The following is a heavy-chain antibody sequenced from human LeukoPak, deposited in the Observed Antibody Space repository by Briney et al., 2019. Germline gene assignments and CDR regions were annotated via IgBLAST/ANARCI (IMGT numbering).Heavy chain of an antibody. V-gene: IGHV3-30*18. CDR1: GFTFSTYG. CDR3: ANYVFGYFDY. D-gene: IGHD3-10*01. CDR2: VSYDGSDK. J-gene: IGHJ4*02. Sequence: PGGSLRLSCAASGFTFSTYGMHWVRQAPGKGLEWVAIVSYDGSDKYYADSVKGRFTISRDNAKNSLYLQMNSLRAEDTAVYYCANYVFGYFDYWGQGTLVTVSS.